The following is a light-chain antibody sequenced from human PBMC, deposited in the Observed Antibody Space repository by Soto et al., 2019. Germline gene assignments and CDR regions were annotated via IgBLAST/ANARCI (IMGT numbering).Light chain of an antibody. CDR2: GNS. V-gene: IGLV1-40*01. CDR1: SSNIGAGYD. Sequence: QSVLTQPPSVSGAPGQRVTISCTGSSSNIGAGYDVHWYQQLPGTAPKLLIYGNSNRPSGVPDRFSGSKSGTSVSLAITGLQAEDEADYYCQSYDSSMSRYVFGTGTKLTVL. CDR3: QSYDSSMSRYV. J-gene: IGLJ1*01.